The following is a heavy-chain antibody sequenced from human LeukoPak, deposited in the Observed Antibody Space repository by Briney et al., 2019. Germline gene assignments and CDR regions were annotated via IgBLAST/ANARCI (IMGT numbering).Heavy chain of an antibody. CDR1: GGSLSGCS. Sequence: PSETLSLTCADYGGSLSGCSWSWIRQPPGKGLEWIGEINHSGSTNYNPSPKSRVTISVDTIKNKFSLKQSTVTAPDTAVYYCAGGGSPIKEVRAYLDGWGKGTTVSVS. J-gene: IGHJ6*03. CDR2: INHSGST. CDR3: AGGGSPIKEVRAYLDG. D-gene: IGHD2-21*01. V-gene: IGHV4-34*01.